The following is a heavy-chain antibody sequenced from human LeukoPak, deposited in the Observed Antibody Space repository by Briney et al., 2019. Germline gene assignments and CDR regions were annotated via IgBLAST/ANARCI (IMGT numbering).Heavy chain of an antibody. J-gene: IGHJ4*02. CDR2: MYSSWSI. V-gene: IGHV4-4*09. Sequence: PAESLSLTYTPSAGSITSYYRSWIQQPPRKGLEWIGYMYSSWSINYNPSVKSRVTISVDTPKIQFSLNLSSVTAADTAVYYCARLRSNDDYWGQGTLVTV. CDR3: ARLRSNDDY. CDR1: AGSITSYY. D-gene: IGHD1-1*01.